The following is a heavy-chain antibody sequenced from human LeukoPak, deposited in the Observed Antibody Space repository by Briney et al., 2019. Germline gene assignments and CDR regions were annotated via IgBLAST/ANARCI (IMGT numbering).Heavy chain of an antibody. CDR3: ARVRANYGMDV. CDR2: ISAYNGNT. J-gene: IGHJ6*02. CDR1: GYTFTSYG. Sequence: ASVKVSCTPSGYTFTSYGISWVRQAPGQGIEWMGWISAYNGNTNYAQKLQGRVTMTTDTSTSTAYMELRSLRSDDTAVYYCARVRANYGMDVWGQGTTVTVSS. V-gene: IGHV1-18*01.